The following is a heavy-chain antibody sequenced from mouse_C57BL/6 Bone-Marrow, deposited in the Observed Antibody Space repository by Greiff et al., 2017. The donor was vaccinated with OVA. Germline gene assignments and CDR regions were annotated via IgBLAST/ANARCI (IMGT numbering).Heavy chain of an antibody. Sequence: EVQLVESGGGLVQPKGSLKLSCAASGFTFNTYAMHWVRQAPGKGLEWVARIRSKSSNYATYYADSVKDRFTISRDDSQSMLYLQMNNLKTEDTAMDYCVRDRGFHWYCDVWGTGTTVTVSA. D-gene: IGHD3-3*01. CDR1: GFTFNTYA. V-gene: IGHV10-3*01. J-gene: IGHJ1*03. CDR3: VRDRGFHWYCDV. CDR2: IRSKSSNYAT.